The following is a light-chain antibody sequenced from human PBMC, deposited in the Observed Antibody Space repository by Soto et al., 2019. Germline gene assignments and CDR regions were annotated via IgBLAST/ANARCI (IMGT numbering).Light chain of an antibody. Sequence: EVVLTQSPGTLSLSPGERATHSCRASQSVRNNYFAWYQQKPGQAPRLLIFGSSDGATGIPDRFSGSGSGTDFTLTISRLEPEHFAVYYCQQYGSSPPYTFGQGTKLEIK. V-gene: IGKV3-20*01. CDR3: QQYGSSPPYT. CDR1: QSVRNNY. CDR2: GSS. J-gene: IGKJ2*01.